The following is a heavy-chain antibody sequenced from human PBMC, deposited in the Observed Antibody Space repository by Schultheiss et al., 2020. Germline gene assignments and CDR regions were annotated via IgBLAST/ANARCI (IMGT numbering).Heavy chain of an antibody. J-gene: IGHJ2*01. V-gene: IGHV3-33*08. CDR3: ARESSDKEGQLDWYFDL. CDR1: GFIFSSYG. D-gene: IGHD3-22*01. CDR2: VSNDGNSE. Sequence: GGSLRLSCAASGFIFSSYGMNWVRQAPGKGLEWVAGVSNDGNSEYYADSVKGRYTISRDNSKNTVYLQMNSLRAEDTAVYYCARESSDKEGQLDWYFDLWGRGTLVTVSA.